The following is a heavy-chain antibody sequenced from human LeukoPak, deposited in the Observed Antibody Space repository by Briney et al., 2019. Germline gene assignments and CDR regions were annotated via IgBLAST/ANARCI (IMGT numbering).Heavy chain of an antibody. Sequence: PGGSLRLSCAASGFTFSSYGMSWVRQAPGKGLEWVSAISGSGGSTYYADSVKGRFTISRDDSKNTLYLQMNSLRAEDTAVYYCAKDREWELLHYFDYWGQGTLVTVSS. CDR3: AKDREWELLHYFDY. CDR2: ISGSGGST. V-gene: IGHV3-23*01. D-gene: IGHD1-26*01. J-gene: IGHJ4*02. CDR1: GFTFSSYG.